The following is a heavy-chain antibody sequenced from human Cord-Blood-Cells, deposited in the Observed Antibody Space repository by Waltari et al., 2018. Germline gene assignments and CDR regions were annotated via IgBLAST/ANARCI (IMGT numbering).Heavy chain of an antibody. CDR3: ARGRGKSGSYFDY. CDR1: GYTFTSYA. CDR2: INAGNGNT. D-gene: IGHD1-26*01. V-gene: IGHV1-3*01. Sequence: QVQLVQSGAEVKKPGASVKVSCKASGYTFTSYAMHLVRPAPGQRLEWMGWINAGNGNTKYSQKFQGRVTITRDTSASTAYMELSSLRSEDTAGYYCARGRGKSGSYFDYWGQGTRVTVSS. J-gene: IGHJ4*02.